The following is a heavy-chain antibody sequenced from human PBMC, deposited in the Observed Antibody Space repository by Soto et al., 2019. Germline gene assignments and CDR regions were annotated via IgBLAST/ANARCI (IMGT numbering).Heavy chain of an antibody. V-gene: IGHV3-23*01. D-gene: IGHD1-26*01. CDR1: GFTFSSYA. J-gene: IGHJ4*02. CDR2: ISGSGGST. CDR3: GKERGQEADKLGVVDY. Sequence: PGGSLRLSCAASGFTFSSYAMSWVRQAPGKGLEWVSAISGSGGSTYYADSVKGRFTISRDNSKNTLFLQMNSLRADDTAVYYCGKERGQEADKLGVVDYWGQGTLVTVSS.